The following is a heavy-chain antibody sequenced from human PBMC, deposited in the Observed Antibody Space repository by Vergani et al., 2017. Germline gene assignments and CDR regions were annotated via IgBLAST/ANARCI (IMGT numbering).Heavy chain of an antibody. Sequence: EVQLVESGGGLVQPGGSLRLPCAASGFPFSSYRMSWVRQAPGKGLEWVSVISWDGGSTYYADSVKGRFTISRDNSKNSLYLQMNSLRAEDTALYYCAKGWWLPHYWGQGTLVTVSS. CDR3: AKGWWLPHY. V-gene: IGHV3-43D*03. CDR2: ISWDGGST. CDR1: GFPFSSYR. J-gene: IGHJ4*02. D-gene: IGHD2-15*01.